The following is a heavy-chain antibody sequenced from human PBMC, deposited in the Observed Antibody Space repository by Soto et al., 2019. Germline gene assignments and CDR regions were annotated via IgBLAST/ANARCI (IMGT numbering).Heavy chain of an antibody. Sequence: QITLKESGPTLVKPTQTLTLTCTFSGFSLSTSGVGVGWIRQPPGKALEWLALIYWDDDKRYSPSLKSRLTIPKDTSKNQVVLTMTNMDPVDTATYYCAHSEGWFGELLSNWFDPWGQGTLVTVSS. V-gene: IGHV2-5*02. D-gene: IGHD3-10*01. CDR1: GFSLSTSGVG. CDR3: AHSEGWFGELLSNWFDP. CDR2: IYWDDDK. J-gene: IGHJ5*02.